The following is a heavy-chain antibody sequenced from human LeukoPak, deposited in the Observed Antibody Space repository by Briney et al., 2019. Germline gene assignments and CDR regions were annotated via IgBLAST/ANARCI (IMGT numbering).Heavy chain of an antibody. Sequence: ASVKVSCKVSGYTLTELSMHWVRQAPGKGLEWMGGFDPEDGETIYAQKFQGRVTMTEDTSTDTAYMELSSLRSEDTAVYYCATARGCSSTSCYFPFDYWGQETLVTVSS. CDR3: ATARGCSSTSCYFPFDY. J-gene: IGHJ4*02. D-gene: IGHD2-2*01. CDR1: GYTLTELS. V-gene: IGHV1-24*01. CDR2: FDPEDGET.